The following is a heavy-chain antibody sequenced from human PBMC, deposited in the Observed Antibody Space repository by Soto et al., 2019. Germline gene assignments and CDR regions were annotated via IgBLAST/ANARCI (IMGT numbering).Heavy chain of an antibody. CDR3: ASGIAVAGKIDY. Sequence: PGGSLRLSCAASGFTFSSYAMHWVRQAPGKGLEWVAVISYDGSNKYYADSVKGRFTISGDNSKNTLYLQMNSLRAEVTAVYYCASGIAVAGKIDYWGQGTLVTVSS. V-gene: IGHV3-30-3*01. CDR1: GFTFSSYA. CDR2: ISYDGSNK. D-gene: IGHD6-19*01. J-gene: IGHJ4*02.